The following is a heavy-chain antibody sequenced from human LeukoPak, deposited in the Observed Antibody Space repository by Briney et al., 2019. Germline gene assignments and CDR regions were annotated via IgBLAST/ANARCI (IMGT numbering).Heavy chain of an antibody. CDR1: GGSISSSSYY. J-gene: IGHJ5*02. Sequence: SETLSLTCTVSGGSISSSSYYWGWIRQPPGKGLEWIGGIYYSGSTYYNPSLKSRVTISVDTSKSQFSLKLSSVTAADTAVYYCARGRYDFWSGYLSHWFDPWGQGTLVTVSS. D-gene: IGHD3-3*01. V-gene: IGHV4-39*07. CDR3: ARGRYDFWSGYLSHWFDP. CDR2: IYYSGST.